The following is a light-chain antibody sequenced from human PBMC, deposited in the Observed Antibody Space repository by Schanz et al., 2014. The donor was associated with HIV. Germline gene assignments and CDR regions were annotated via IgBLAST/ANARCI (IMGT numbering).Light chain of an antibody. CDR3: SSYAATSNVL. Sequence: QSALTQPASVSGTPGQSITISCTGSSSDVGGYNYVSWFQQQPGKAPKIMMYDVSHRPSGVSNRFSGSKSGNTASLTVSGLQADDEADYYCSSYAATSNVLFGGGTKLTVL. CDR2: DVS. V-gene: IGLV2-14*03. CDR1: SSDVGGYNY. J-gene: IGLJ3*02.